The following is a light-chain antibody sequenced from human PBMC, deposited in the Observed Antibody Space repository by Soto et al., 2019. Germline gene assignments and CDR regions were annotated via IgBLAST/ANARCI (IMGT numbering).Light chain of an antibody. Sequence: EIVMTQSPVTLSVSPGGRATLYCRASQSVSSGLAWYQQKPGQAPRLLIYGASTRAAGIPARFSGSGSGTEFTLTISSLQSEDFALYYCQQCNIWPPAFGQGTKVEIK. CDR3: QQCNIWPPA. CDR2: GAS. CDR1: QSVSSG. J-gene: IGKJ1*01. V-gene: IGKV3-15*01.